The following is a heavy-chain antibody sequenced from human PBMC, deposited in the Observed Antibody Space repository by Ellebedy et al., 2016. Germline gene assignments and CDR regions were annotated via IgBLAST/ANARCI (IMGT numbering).Heavy chain of an antibody. CDR3: ARDRYQLLSYYMDV. Sequence: GGSLRLSXAASGFTFYSYALSWVRQAPGKGLEWVSGINWNGGSTGYADSVKGRFTISRDNAKNSLYLQMNSLRAEDTALYHCARDRYQLLSYYMDVWGKGTTVTVSS. V-gene: IGHV3-20*01. CDR2: INWNGGST. D-gene: IGHD2-2*01. CDR1: GFTFYSYA. J-gene: IGHJ6*03.